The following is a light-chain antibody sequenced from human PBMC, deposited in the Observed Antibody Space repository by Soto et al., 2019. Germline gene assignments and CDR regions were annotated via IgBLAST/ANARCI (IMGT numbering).Light chain of an antibody. CDR2: SNN. V-gene: IGLV1-44*01. CDR1: SSNIGSNT. J-gene: IGLJ1*01. CDR3: AAWDDSLNSYV. Sequence: QSALTQPPSASGTPGQRVTISCSGSSSNIGSNTVNWYQQLPGTAPKLLIYSNNQRPSGVPDRFSGSKSGTSASLAMSGLQSEDEADYYCAAWDDSLNSYVFGTGTKVTVL.